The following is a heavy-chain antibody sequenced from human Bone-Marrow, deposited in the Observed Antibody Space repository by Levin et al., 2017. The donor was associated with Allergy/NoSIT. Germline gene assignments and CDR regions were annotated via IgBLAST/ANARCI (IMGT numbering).Heavy chain of an antibody. D-gene: IGHD3-16*01. V-gene: IGHV7-4-1*01. CDR1: GYTFTSYV. CDR3: ARGYETSGKSFDP. Sequence: PAASVKVSCKASGYTFTSYVMNWVRQAPGQGLEWMGRINTNTGNTTYAQDFTGRFVFSLDTSVSTAYLLIDSLEAEDTAVYYCARGYETSGKSFDPWGQGTLVTVSS. J-gene: IGHJ5*02. CDR2: INTNTGNT.